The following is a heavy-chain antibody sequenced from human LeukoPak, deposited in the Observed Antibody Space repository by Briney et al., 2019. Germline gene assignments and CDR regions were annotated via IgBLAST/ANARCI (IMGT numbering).Heavy chain of an antibody. CDR1: GGSISSSNW. D-gene: IGHD3-10*01. Sequence: PSETLSLTCAVSGGSISSSNWWSWVRQPPGKGLEWIGEIYHSGSTNYNPSLKSRVTISVDKSKNQFSLKLSSVTAADTAVYYCARGRTMVRGAKKLDYWGQGTLVTVSS. CDR2: IYHSGST. CDR3: ARGRTMVRGAKKLDY. V-gene: IGHV4-4*02. J-gene: IGHJ4*02.